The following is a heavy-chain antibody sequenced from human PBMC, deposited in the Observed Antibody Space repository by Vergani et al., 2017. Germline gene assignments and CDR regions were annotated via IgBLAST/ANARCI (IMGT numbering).Heavy chain of an antibody. CDR3: AEDYYDSSGYSLAYFDY. CDR2: MNHNSGNT. D-gene: IGHD3-22*01. V-gene: IGHV1-8*01. J-gene: IGHJ4*02. Sequence: QVQLVQSGAEVKKPGASVKVSCKASGYTFTSYDINWVRQATGQGLEWMGWMNHNSGNTGYAQKFQGRVTMTRNTSISTAYMELSSLRYEDTAVYYCAEDYYDSSGYSLAYFDYWGQGTLVTVSS. CDR1: GYTFTSYD.